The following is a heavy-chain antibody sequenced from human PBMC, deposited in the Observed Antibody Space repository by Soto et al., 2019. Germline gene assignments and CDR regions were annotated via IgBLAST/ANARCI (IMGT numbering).Heavy chain of an antibody. V-gene: IGHV4-30-2*01. J-gene: IGHJ4*02. CDR1: GGSISSGGYS. D-gene: IGHD6-13*01. Sequence: SETLSLTCAVSGGSISSGGYSWSWIRQPPGKGLEWIGYIYHSGSTYYNPSLKSRVTISVDRSKNQFSLKLSSVTAADTAVYYCAREIGQQQLLFDYWGQGTLVTVYS. CDR2: IYHSGST. CDR3: AREIGQQQLLFDY.